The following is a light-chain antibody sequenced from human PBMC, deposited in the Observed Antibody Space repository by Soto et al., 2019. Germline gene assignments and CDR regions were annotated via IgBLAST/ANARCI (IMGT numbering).Light chain of an antibody. CDR2: DAS. J-gene: IGKJ1*01. Sequence: DIQMTQSPSTLSASVGDRVTITCRASQSISSWLAWYQQKPGKAPKLLIYDASSLGSGVPSRFSGSGSGTEFTLTISSLQPDDFATYYCQQLVTFGQGTKVEIK. CDR1: QSISSW. CDR3: QQLVT. V-gene: IGKV1-5*01.